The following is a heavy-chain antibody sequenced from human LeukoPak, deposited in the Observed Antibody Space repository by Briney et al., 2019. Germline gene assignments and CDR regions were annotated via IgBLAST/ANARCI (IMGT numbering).Heavy chain of an antibody. Sequence: GGSLRLSCAASGFTFTSYAMTWVRQAPGKGLEWVSGISGGGGNTYYADSVKGRFTISRDNSKNTLYLQMNSLRAEDTAVYHCAKAPTTATTRGFDYWGQGTLVTVSS. J-gene: IGHJ4*02. CDR2: ISGGGGNT. V-gene: IGHV3-23*01. CDR1: GFTFTSYA. CDR3: AKAPTTATTRGFDY. D-gene: IGHD1-1*01.